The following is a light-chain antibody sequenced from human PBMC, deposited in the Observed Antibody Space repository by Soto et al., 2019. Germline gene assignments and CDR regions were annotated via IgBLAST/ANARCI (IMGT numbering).Light chain of an antibody. CDR2: DAS. V-gene: IGKV3-11*01. J-gene: IGKJ4*01. CDR3: QQRSNWPPR. Sequence: EIVLTQSPATLSLSPGERATLSCRASQNVNSYLAWYQQKPGQAPRLLIYDASNRATGIPARFSGSGSGTDFTLTISSLEPEDFAVYYCQQRSNWPPRFGGGTKVEIK. CDR1: QNVNSY.